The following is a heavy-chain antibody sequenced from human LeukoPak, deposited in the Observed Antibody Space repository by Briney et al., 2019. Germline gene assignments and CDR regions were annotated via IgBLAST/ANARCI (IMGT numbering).Heavy chain of an antibody. CDR3: VRDPVGGSTIFDC. J-gene: IGHJ4*02. CDR2: TYYRSKWYY. CDR1: GDSFSSNSAA. D-gene: IGHD1-26*01. V-gene: IGHV6-1*01. Sequence: SQTLSLTCVISGDSFSSNSAAWNWIRQSPSRGLEWLVRTYYRSKWYYDYSVAVKSRVTINPDTSKNQFSLQLSSVTPEDTAVYYCVRDPVGGSTIFDCWGQGTLVTVSS.